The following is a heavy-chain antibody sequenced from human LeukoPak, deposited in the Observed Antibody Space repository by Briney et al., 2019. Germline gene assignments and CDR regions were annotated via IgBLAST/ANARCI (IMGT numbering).Heavy chain of an antibody. J-gene: IGHJ4*02. D-gene: IGHD2-2*01. Sequence: SETLSLTCAVYGGSFSGYYWSWIRQPPGKGLEWIGEINHSGSTDYNPSLKSRVTISVDTSKNQFSLKLCSVTAADTAVYYCARGTGGYQLLLYYWGQGTLVTVSS. CDR2: INHSGST. V-gene: IGHV4-34*01. CDR1: GGSFSGYY. CDR3: ARGTGGYQLLLYY.